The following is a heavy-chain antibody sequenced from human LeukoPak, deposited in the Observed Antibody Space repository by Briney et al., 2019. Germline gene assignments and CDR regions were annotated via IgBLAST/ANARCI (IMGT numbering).Heavy chain of an antibody. CDR2: INPNSGGT. V-gene: IGHV1-2*04. D-gene: IGHD3-22*01. CDR1: GYTFTGYY. CDR3: ARLGYDSSGYYEAFDI. J-gene: IGHJ3*02. Sequence: ASVKVSCMASGYTFTGYYMHWVRQAPGQGLEWMGWINPNSGGTNYAQKFQGWVTMTRDTSISTAYMELSRLRSDDTAVYYCARLGYDSSGYYEAFDIWGQGTMVTVSS.